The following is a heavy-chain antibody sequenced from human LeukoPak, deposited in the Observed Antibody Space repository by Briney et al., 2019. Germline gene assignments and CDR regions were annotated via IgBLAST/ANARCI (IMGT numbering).Heavy chain of an antibody. V-gene: IGHV4-4*02. D-gene: IGHD3-22*01. CDR2: IYHSGST. J-gene: IGHJ4*02. CDR3: ASLNDSFDY. Sequence: GSLRLSCAASGFTFSSYSMNWVRQPPGKGLEWIGEIYHSGSTNYNPSLKSRVTTSVDKSKNQFSLKLSSVTAADTAVYYCASLNDSFDYWGQGTLVTVSS. CDR1: GFTFSSYSM.